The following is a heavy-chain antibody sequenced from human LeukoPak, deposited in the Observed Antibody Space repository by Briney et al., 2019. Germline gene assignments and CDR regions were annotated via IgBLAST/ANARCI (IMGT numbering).Heavy chain of an antibody. Sequence: GGSLRLSCAASGFTFSSYSMNWVRQAPGKGLEWVSSISSSSSYIYYADSVKGRFTISRDNAKNSLYLQMNSLRAEDTAVYYCGRVVGAQKKYYFDYWGQGTLVTVSS. CDR1: GFTFSSYS. CDR2: ISSSSSYI. V-gene: IGHV3-21*01. CDR3: GRVVGAQKKYYFDY. D-gene: IGHD1-26*01. J-gene: IGHJ4*02.